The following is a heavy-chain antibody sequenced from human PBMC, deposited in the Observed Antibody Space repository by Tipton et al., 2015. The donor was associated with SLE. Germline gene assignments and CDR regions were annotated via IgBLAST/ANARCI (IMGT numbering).Heavy chain of an antibody. CDR2: IYTSGST. Sequence: TLSLTCTVSGGSISSGSYYWSWIRQPAGKGLEWIGRIYTSGSTNYNPSLKSRVTISVDRSKNQFSLRLSSVTAADTAVYYCASGRCSSTSCYVAPYGLDVWGQGTTVTVSS. D-gene: IGHD2-2*01. CDR3: ASGRCSSTSCYVAPYGLDV. V-gene: IGHV4-61*02. CDR1: GGSISSGSYY. J-gene: IGHJ6*02.